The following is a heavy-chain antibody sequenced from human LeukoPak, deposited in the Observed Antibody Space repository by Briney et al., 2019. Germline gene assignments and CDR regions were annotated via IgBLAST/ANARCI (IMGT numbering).Heavy chain of an antibody. J-gene: IGHJ4*02. Sequence: GGSLRLSCAASGFTFSSYSMNWVRQAPGKGLEWVSSISSSSSYIYYADSVKGRFTISRDNAKNSLYLQMNSLRAEDTAVYYCARESVTDYGDYTSVPYFDYWGQGTLVTVSS. CDR1: GFTFSSYS. CDR3: ARESVTDYGDYTSVPYFDY. CDR2: ISSSSSYI. D-gene: IGHD4-17*01. V-gene: IGHV3-21*01.